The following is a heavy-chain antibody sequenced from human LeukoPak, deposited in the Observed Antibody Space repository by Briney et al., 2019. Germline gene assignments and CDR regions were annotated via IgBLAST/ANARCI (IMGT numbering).Heavy chain of an antibody. V-gene: IGHV4-59*01. CDR1: GGSISSYY. Sequence: SETLSLTCTVSGGSISSYYWSWIRQHPGKGLEWIGSIYYSGSTNYNPSLKSRVTISVDTSKNQFSLKLSSVTAADTAVYYCARRGSSGWDDAFDIWGQGTMVTVSS. CDR3: ARRGSSGWDDAFDI. D-gene: IGHD6-19*01. J-gene: IGHJ3*02. CDR2: IYYSGST.